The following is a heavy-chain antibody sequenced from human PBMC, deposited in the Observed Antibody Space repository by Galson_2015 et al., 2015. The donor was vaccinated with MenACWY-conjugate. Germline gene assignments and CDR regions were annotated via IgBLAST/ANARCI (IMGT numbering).Heavy chain of an antibody. J-gene: IGHJ1*01. V-gene: IGHV2-70*11. CDR1: GISLSTGGMC. CDR3: ARIRYVPGTRHAEYFQH. Sequence: PALVIPTQALTLPCTFPGISLSTGGMCVSWIRQSPGKALEWLARIDWDDGKNYSTSLKTRLTISKDTSKNQVVLTMTNMDPVDTATYYCARIRYVPGTRHAEYFQHWGQGTLVTVSS. CDR2: IDWDDGK. D-gene: IGHD1-1*01.